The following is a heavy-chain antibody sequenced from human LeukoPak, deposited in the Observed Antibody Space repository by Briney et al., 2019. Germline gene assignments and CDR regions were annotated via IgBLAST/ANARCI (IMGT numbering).Heavy chain of an antibody. CDR2: IYYSGST. V-gene: IGHV4-59*01. CDR3: ARVVTLVGATEDYGMDV. J-gene: IGHJ6*02. CDR1: GGSISSYY. D-gene: IGHD1-26*01. Sequence: SGTLSLTCTVSGGSISSYYWSWIRQPPGKGLEWIGYIYYSGSTNYNPSLKSRVTISVDTSKNQFSLKLSSVTAADTAVYYCARVVTLVGATEDYGMDVWGQGTTVTVSS.